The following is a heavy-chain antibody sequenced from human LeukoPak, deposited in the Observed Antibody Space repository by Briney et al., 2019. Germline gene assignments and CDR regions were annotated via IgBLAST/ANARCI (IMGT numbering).Heavy chain of an antibody. V-gene: IGHV1-8*03. CDR2: MNANSGNT. J-gene: IGHJ4*02. CDR3: ASGDLTTVTPDY. D-gene: IGHD4-17*01. Sequence: ASVKVSCKASGYTFTSYDINWVRQATGQGLEWMGLMNANSGNTGYAQDFQGRVTIPRNTSITTAYMELSSLRSEDTAVYYCASGDLTTVTPDYWGQGTLVTVSS. CDR1: GYTFTSYD.